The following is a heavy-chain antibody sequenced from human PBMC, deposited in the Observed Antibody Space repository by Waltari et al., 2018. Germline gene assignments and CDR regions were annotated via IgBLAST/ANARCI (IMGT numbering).Heavy chain of an antibody. J-gene: IGHJ2*01. CDR3: AKGGGDSGWQDYWYFDL. Sequence: QVQLVESGGGVVQPGRSLRLSCAASGFTFSSYGMHWVRQAPGKGLEWVAVISYDGINKSYADSVKGRFTISRDNSKNTLYLQINSLRAEDTAVYYCAKGGGDSGWQDYWYFDLWGRGTLVTVSS. CDR1: GFTFSSYG. V-gene: IGHV3-30*18. CDR2: ISYDGINK. D-gene: IGHD6-19*01.